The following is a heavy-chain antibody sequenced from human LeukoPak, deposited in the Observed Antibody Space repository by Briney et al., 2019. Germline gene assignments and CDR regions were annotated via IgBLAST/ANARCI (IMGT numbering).Heavy chain of an antibody. CDR2: IKQDGSEK. Sequence: GGSLRLSCAASGFTFSSYWMSWVRQAPGKGLEWVANIKQDGSEKYYVDSVEGRFTISRDNAKNSLYLQMNSLRAEDTAVYYCARDHGRSLLDYWGQGTLVTVSS. V-gene: IGHV3-7*01. CDR1: GFTFSSYW. D-gene: IGHD1-26*01. J-gene: IGHJ4*02. CDR3: ARDHGRSLLDY.